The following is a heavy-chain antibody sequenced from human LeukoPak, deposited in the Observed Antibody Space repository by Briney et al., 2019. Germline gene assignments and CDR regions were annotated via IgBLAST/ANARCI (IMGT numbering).Heavy chain of an antibody. CDR2: IYTSGST. D-gene: IGHD5-18*01. J-gene: IGHJ5*02. V-gene: IGHV4-4*07. CDR1: GGSISSYY. Sequence: TASETLSLTCTVSGGSISSYYWSWIRQPAGKGLEWIGRIYTSGSTNYNPSLKSRVTMSVDTSKNQFSLKLSSVPAADTAVYYCAEVRRDTAMVTWGQGTLVTVSS. CDR3: AEVRRDTAMVT.